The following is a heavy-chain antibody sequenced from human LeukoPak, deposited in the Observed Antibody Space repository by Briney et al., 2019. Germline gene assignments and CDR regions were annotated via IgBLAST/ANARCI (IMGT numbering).Heavy chain of an antibody. CDR3: ARRASRGFTTDGGDFDY. Sequence: GASVKVSCKASGYTFTSYAMNWVRQAPGQGLEWMGWINTNTGNPTYAQGFTGRFVFSLDTSVSTAYLQISSLKAEDTAVYYCARRASRGFTTDGGDFDYWGQGTLVTVSS. D-gene: IGHD3-16*01. CDR1: GYTFTSYA. J-gene: IGHJ4*02. V-gene: IGHV7-4-1*02. CDR2: INTNTGNP.